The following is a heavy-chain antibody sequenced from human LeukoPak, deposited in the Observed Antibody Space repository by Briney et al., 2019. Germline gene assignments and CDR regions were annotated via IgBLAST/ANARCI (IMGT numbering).Heavy chain of an antibody. CDR2: ISSSGTAI. D-gene: IGHD4-23*01. V-gene: IGHV3-48*03. CDR1: GFTFSSYE. Sequence: SGRSLRLSCAGSGFTFSSYEMNWVRQAPGKGLEWVSYISSSGTAIYYADSVKVRFTVSRDNAKNSLYLQMNSLRAEDTAVYYCARCPRWAHFDYWGQGTLVTVSS. J-gene: IGHJ4*02. CDR3: ARCPRWAHFDY.